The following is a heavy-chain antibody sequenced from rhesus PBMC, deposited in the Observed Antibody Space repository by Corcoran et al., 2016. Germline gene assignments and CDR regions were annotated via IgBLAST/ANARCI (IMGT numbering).Heavy chain of an antibody. CDR1: GYTFTSYG. Sequence: QVQLVQSGAEVKQPGASVKVSCKASGYTFTSYGMNWVRQAHGQRLEWMGWINTDPGNPTNAQALKERFTFSMDTSISTAYLQISSLKAEDTAVYYCAITVTNYGLDSWGQGVVVTVSS. CDR2: INTDPGNP. V-gene: IGHV7-114*01. D-gene: IGHD4-23*01. J-gene: IGHJ6*01. CDR3: AITVTNYGLDS.